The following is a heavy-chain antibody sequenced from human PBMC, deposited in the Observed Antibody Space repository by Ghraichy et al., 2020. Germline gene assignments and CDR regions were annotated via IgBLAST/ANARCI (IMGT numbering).Heavy chain of an antibody. CDR1: GFIFSSYW. CDR2: INSDGSST. CDR3: VRDGDYGADY. D-gene: IGHD4-17*01. J-gene: IGHJ4*02. Sequence: GGSLRLSCAASGFIFSSYWMHWVRQVPGKGLVWVSRINSDGSSTTYADSVKGRFTISRDNAKNTLYLQMNSLRVEDTAVYYCVRDGDYGADYWGQGTLVTVSS. V-gene: IGHV3-74*01.